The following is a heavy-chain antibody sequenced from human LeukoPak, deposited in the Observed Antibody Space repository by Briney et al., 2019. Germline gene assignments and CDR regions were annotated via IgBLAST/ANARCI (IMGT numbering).Heavy chain of an antibody. D-gene: IGHD1-1*01. CDR2: ISGSSRYI. Sequence: PGGSLRLSCAASGFTFSSYSMAWVRQAPGKGLEWVSSISGSSRYIYYAESMKGRFAISRDNAKKLLYLQMNSLRAEDTAVYFCVRDIQGTGSPLDYWGQGTLVTVSS. V-gene: IGHV3-21*01. CDR3: VRDIQGTGSPLDY. CDR1: GFTFSSYS. J-gene: IGHJ4*02.